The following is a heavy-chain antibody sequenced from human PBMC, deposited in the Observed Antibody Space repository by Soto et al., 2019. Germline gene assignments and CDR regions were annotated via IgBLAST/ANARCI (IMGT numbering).Heavy chain of an antibody. D-gene: IGHD3-10*01. CDR1: GGSISSYY. V-gene: IGHV4-59*08. Sequence: SETLSLTCTVSGGSISSYYWSWIRQPPGKGLEWIGYIYYSGSTNYNPPLKSRVTISVDTSKNQFSLKLSSVTAADTAVYYCARHAADPFGIAFDIWGQATMVTVSS. CDR3: ARHAADPFGIAFDI. J-gene: IGHJ3*02. CDR2: IYYSGST.